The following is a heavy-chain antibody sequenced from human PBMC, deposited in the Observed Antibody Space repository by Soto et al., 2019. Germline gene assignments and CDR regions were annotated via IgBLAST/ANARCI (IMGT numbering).Heavy chain of an antibody. CDR1: GFTFSSYA. CDR3: AKDFRGRLRYFDWLLGNLHFDY. CDR2: ISGSGGST. J-gene: IGHJ4*02. V-gene: IGHV3-23*01. D-gene: IGHD3-9*01. Sequence: PGGSLRLSCAASGFTFSSYALSWVRQAPGKGLEWVSAISGSGGSTYYADSVKGRFTISRDNSKNTLYLQMNSLRAEDTAVYYCAKDFRGRLRYFDWLLGNLHFDYWGQGTLVTVSS.